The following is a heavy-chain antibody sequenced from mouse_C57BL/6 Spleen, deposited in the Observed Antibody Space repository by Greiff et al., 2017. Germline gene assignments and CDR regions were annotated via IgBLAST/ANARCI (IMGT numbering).Heavy chain of an antibody. J-gene: IGHJ1*03. CDR2: ISDGGSYT. Sequence: EVKLVESGGGLVKPGGSLKLSCAASGFTFSSYAMSWVRQTPEKRLEWVATISDGGSYTYYPDNVKGRFTISRDNAKNNLYLQMSHLKSEDTAMYYCARLSYWYFDVWGTGTTLTVSS. CDR1: GFTFSSYA. V-gene: IGHV5-4*03. CDR3: ARLSYWYFDV.